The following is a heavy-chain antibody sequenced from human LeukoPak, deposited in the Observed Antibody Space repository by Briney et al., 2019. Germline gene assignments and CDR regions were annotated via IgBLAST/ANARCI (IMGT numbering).Heavy chain of an antibody. CDR1: GGSISSCY. CDR2: IYTSGST. Sequence: PSETLSLTCTVSGGSISSCYWSWIRQPAGKGLEWIGRIYTSGSTNYNPSLKSRVTISVDKSKNQFSLKLSSATAADTAVYYCARDRGYGDYEYYFDYWGQGTLVTVSS. D-gene: IGHD4-17*01. J-gene: IGHJ4*02. V-gene: IGHV4-4*07. CDR3: ARDRGYGDYEYYFDY.